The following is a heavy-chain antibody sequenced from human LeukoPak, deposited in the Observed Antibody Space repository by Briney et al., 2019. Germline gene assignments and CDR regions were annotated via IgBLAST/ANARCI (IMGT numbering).Heavy chain of an antibody. Sequence: GGSLRLSCAVSGITLSNYGMSWVRQAPGKGLEWVAGISGSGGGTVYADSVKSRFTISRDNPKNTLYLQMNSLRAEDTAVYFCAKRGVVIRVILVGFHKEAYYFDSWGQGALVTVSS. CDR1: GITLSNYG. J-gene: IGHJ4*02. V-gene: IGHV3-23*01. CDR3: AKRGVVIRVILVGFHKEAYYFDS. D-gene: IGHD3-22*01. CDR2: ISGSGGGT.